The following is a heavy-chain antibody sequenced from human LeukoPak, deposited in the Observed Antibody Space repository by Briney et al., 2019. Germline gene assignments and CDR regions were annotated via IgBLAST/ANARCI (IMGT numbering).Heavy chain of an antibody. CDR1: GGSISSGGYS. J-gene: IGHJ4*02. V-gene: IGHV4-30-2*01. CDR3: ARSQGYWTSLDYFDY. CDR2: IYHSGST. D-gene: IGHD2-2*01. Sequence: PSQTLSLTCAVSGGSISSGGYSWSWIRQPPGKGLEWIGYIYHSGSTYYNPSLKSRVTISVDTSKNQFSLKLSSVTAADTAVYYCARSQGYWTSLDYFDYWGQGTLVTVSS.